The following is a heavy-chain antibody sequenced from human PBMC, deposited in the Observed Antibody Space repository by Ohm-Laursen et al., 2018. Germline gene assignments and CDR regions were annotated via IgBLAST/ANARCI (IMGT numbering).Heavy chain of an antibody. J-gene: IGHJ4*02. V-gene: IGHV4-59*08. CDR3: ARRGSGGRSFDY. CDR2: ISNSGNT. CDR1: GGSISGYY. D-gene: IGHD2-15*01. Sequence: SETLSLTCTVSGGSISGYYWSWIRQPPGKGLEWIGFISNSGNTNYNPSLKSRVTISVDTSKNQISLKLGSVTVADTAVFYCARRGSGGRSFDYWGQGSLVTVSS.